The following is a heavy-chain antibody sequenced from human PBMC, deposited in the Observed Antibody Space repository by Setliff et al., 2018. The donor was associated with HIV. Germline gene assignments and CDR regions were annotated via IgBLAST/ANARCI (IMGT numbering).Heavy chain of an antibody. CDR1: GGSIISSTYF. CDR2: IYYSGST. V-gene: IGHV4-39*01. J-gene: IGHJ4*02. CDR3: ARLLVAGMLFDY. D-gene: IGHD2-15*01. Sequence: SETLSLTCTVSGGSIISSTYFWGWIRQPPGKGLECIGNIYYSGSTSYNPSLKSRVTISVDTFKNQFSLKLSSVTAADTAVYYCARLLVAGMLFDYWGQGTLVTVSS.